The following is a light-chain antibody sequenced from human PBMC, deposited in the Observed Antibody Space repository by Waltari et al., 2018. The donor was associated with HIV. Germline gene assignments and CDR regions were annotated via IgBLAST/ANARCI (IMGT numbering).Light chain of an antibody. J-gene: IGLJ2*01. Sequence: QSALTQPASVSGSPGQSITISCTVSNTDVGGYNYVSWYQQHPGKAPKLMIYEVSNRPSGVSNRFSGSKSGNTASLTISGLQTEDEADYYCSSYTSSNTLVFGGGTKLTVL. CDR3: SSYTSSNTLV. V-gene: IGLV2-14*01. CDR2: EVS. CDR1: NTDVGGYNY.